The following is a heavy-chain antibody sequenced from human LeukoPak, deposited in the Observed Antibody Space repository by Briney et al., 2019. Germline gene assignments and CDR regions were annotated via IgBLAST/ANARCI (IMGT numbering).Heavy chain of an antibody. D-gene: IGHD1-26*01. CDR1: GFTFSSYG. J-gene: IGHJ4*02. V-gene: IGHV3-33*01. CDR3: ARSFGGSYPHFDY. Sequence: GGSLRLSCAASGFTFSSYGMHWVRQAPGKGLEWVAVIWYDGSNKYYADSVKGRFTISRDNSKNTLYLQMNSLRAEDTAVYYCARSFGGSYPHFDYWGQGALVTVSS. CDR2: IWYDGSNK.